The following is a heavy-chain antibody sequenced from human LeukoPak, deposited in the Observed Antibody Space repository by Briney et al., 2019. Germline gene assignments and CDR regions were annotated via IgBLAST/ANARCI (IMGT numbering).Heavy chain of an antibody. J-gene: IGHJ6*02. D-gene: IGHD4/OR15-4a*01. V-gene: IGHV4-34*01. CDR3: ARGRRPNYLPRSVIVYYGMDV. CDR2: INHSGST. CDR1: GGSFSGYY. Sequence: SETLSLTCAVYGGSFSGYYWSWIRQPPGKGLEWIGEINHSGSTNYNPSLKSRVTISVDTSKNQFSLKLSSVTAADTAVYYCARGRRPNYLPRSVIVYYGMDVWGQGTTVTVSS.